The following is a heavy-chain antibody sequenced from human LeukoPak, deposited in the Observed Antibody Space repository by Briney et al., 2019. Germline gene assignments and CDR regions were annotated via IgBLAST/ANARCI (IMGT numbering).Heavy chain of an antibody. Sequence: GGSLRLSCAASGFTFSSYEMNWVRQAPGKGLEWVSYINSSGRTIYYADSVKGRFTISRDNAKNSLYLQMNSLRAEDTAVYYCARALYGPGKYWGQGTLVTVSS. J-gene: IGHJ4*02. CDR3: ARALYGPGKY. CDR2: INSSGRTI. D-gene: IGHD3-10*01. CDR1: GFTFSSYE. V-gene: IGHV3-48*03.